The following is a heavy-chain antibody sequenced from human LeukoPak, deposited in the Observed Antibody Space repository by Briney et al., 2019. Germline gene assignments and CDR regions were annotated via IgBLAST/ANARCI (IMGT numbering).Heavy chain of an antibody. D-gene: IGHD5-24*01. CDR1: GFTFRTYS. J-gene: IGHJ4*02. V-gene: IGHV3-30*03. CDR3: AREFGHNRWYFDY. Sequence: GGSLRLSCAASGFTFRTYSIHWVRQAPGKGLEWVTVVSADGRTQLYSDSVKGRFTVSRDNSLNTLHLQMNSLKTEDTAVYYCAREFGHNRWYFDYWGQGALVTVSS. CDR2: VSADGRTQ.